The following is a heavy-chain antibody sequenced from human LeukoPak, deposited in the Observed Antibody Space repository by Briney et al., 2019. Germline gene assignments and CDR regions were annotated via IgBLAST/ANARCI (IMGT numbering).Heavy chain of an antibody. CDR1: GYTLTELS. D-gene: IGHD2-15*01. CDR3: ATYCSGGRCYSGPENFQH. CDR2: FDPEDGES. V-gene: IGHV1-24*01. J-gene: IGHJ1*01. Sequence: ASVKVSCKVSGYTLTELSMHRVRQAPGKGLEWMGGFDPEDGESVYAQRFQGRVTMTEDTSTDIAYMELSSLRSEDTAVYYCATYCSGGRCYSGPENFQHWGQGTLVTVSS.